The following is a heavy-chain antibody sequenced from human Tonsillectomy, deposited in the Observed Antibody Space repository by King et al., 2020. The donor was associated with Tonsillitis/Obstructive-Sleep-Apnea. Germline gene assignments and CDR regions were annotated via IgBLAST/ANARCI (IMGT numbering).Heavy chain of an antibody. CDR1: GFTFSNAW. CDR3: TTDLHYYDSSGKFAY. J-gene: IGHJ4*02. CDR2: IKGKTDDGTT. V-gene: IGHV3-15*07. D-gene: IGHD3-22*01. Sequence: QLVQSGGGLVKPGGSLRLSCAASGFTFSNAWMNWVRQAPGKGLEWVGRIKGKTDDGTTDYAAPVKGRFTISRDDSKNTLYLQMNSLKTEDTAAYYCTTDLHYYDSSGKFAYWGQGTLVTVSS.